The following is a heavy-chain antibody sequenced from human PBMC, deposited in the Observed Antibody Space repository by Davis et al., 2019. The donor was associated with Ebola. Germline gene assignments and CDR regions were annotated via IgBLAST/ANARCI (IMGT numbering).Heavy chain of an antibody. J-gene: IGHJ4*02. CDR2: ISGSGGST. CDR3: ARDQEIVGATTDYFDY. Sequence: GESLKISCGASGFTFSSYAMTWVRQAPGKGLEWVSAISGSGGSTYYAGSVKGRFTISRDNAKNSLYLQMNSLRAEDTAVYYCARDQEIVGATTDYFDYWGQGTLVTVSS. CDR1: GFTFSSYA. V-gene: IGHV3-23*01. D-gene: IGHD1-26*01.